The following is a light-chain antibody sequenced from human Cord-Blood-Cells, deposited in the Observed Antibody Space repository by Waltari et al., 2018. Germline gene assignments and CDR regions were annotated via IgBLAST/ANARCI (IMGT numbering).Light chain of an antibody. Sequence: DIVSTQSPGTLSLSPGERANLSCRASQSVSSSYLAWYQQKPGQAPRLLIYGASSRATGIPDRFSGSGSGTDFTLAISRLGPEDFALYYCQQYGSSPPYTFGHGTKLEIK. J-gene: IGKJ2*01. CDR3: QQYGSSPPYT. V-gene: IGKV3-20*01. CDR2: GAS. CDR1: QSVSSSY.